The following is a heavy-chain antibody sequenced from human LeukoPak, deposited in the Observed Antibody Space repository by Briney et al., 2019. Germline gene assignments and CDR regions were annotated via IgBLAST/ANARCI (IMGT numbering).Heavy chain of an antibody. D-gene: IGHD2-2*01. V-gene: IGHV4-39*02. CDR1: GGSISSSSYY. J-gene: IGHJ4*02. CDR2: IYYSGST. CDR3: ARDFRGYQLPQGLFDY. Sequence: SETLSLTCTVSGGSISSSSYYWGWIRQPPGKGLEWIGSIYYSGSTYYNPSLKSRVTISIDTSKNQFSLKLNSVTAADTAVYYCARDFRGYQLPQGLFDYWGQGTLVTVSS.